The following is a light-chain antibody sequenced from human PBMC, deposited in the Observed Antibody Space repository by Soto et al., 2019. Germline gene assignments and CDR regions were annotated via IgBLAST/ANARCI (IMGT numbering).Light chain of an antibody. CDR2: DAS. CDR1: QSISNW. CDR3: QQYRGP. Sequence: DIELTQSHYTLSANVGDSVTLTCRASQSISNWLAWYQQRPGKAPKLLIFDASSLESGVPSRFSGSGSGTHFTLTISSLQPDDSASYYCQQYRGPFGQGTKVDIK. V-gene: IGKV1-5*01. J-gene: IGKJ1*01.